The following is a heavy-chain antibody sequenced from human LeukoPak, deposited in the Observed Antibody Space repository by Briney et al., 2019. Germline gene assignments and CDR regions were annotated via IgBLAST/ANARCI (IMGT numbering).Heavy chain of an antibody. V-gene: IGHV3-23*01. CDR2: ISGNGGST. J-gene: IGHJ4*02. CDR3: AKDGKKHSITWDFDY. D-gene: IGHD6-13*01. CDR1: GFTFGSYA. Sequence: RTGGSLRLSCAASGFTFGSYAMRWVRQAPGKGLEWVSGISGNGGSTNYADSVKGRFTISRDNSKNTLYLQMNSLRAEDTAVYYCAKDGKKHSITWDFDYWGQGTLVTVSS.